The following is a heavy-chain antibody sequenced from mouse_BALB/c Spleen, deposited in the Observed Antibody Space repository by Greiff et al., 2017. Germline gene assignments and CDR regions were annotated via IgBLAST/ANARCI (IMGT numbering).Heavy chain of an antibody. Sequence: EVKLVESGGGLVQPGGSRKLSCAASGFTFSSFGMHWVRQAPEKGLEWVAYISSGSSTIYYADTVKGRFTISRDNPKNTLFLQMTRLRSEDTAMYYCARDYGYYWGQGTTLTVSS. CDR3: ARDYGYY. CDR2: ISSGSSTI. J-gene: IGHJ2*01. V-gene: IGHV5-17*02. CDR1: GFTFSSFG. D-gene: IGHD1-1*01.